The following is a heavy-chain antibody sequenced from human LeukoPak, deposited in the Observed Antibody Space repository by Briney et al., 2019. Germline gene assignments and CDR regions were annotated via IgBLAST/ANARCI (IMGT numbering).Heavy chain of an antibody. Sequence: PGGTLRLSCAASGFTFSSSGMSWVRQAPGKGLDWVAAISNSGDSAYYADSVKGQFTISRDNSKNTLYLQMKSLRAEDTALYYCAKNTAPLGRAFDIWGQGTMVTVSS. CDR2: ISNSGDSA. CDR1: GFTFSSSG. J-gene: IGHJ3*02. D-gene: IGHD3-16*01. V-gene: IGHV3-23*01. CDR3: AKNTAPLGRAFDI.